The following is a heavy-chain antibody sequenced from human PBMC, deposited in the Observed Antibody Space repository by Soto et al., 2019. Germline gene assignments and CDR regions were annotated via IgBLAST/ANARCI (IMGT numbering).Heavy chain of an antibody. D-gene: IGHD4-4*01. V-gene: IGHV1-69*13. CDR2: IIPIFGTA. CDR3: ASMPPLDDYSNYPGGTSPPEYGMDV. Sequence: ASVKVSCKASGGTFSSYAISWVRQAPGQGLEWMGGIIPIFGTANYAQKFQGRVTITADESTSTAYMELSSLRSEDTAVYYCASMPPLDDYSNYPGGTSPPEYGMDVWGQGTRVTVSS. J-gene: IGHJ6*02. CDR1: GGTFSSYA.